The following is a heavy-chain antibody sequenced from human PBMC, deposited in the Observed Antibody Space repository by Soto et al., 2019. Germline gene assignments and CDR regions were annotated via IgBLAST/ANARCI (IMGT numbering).Heavy chain of an antibody. J-gene: IGHJ6*04. V-gene: IGHV3-74*01. CDR2: IDNAGTDS. CDR3: ARGWFGPDV. CDR1: GFTLSGRS. Sequence: EVQLVESGGGLVQPGGSLRLSCAASGFTLSGRSMHWVRQAPGKGLVWVSGIDNAGTDSTYADSVKGLFTSSRDNAKTMLYLQMNSLRVEDTAVYYCARGWFGPDVWGKGTTVTVSS. D-gene: IGHD3-10*01.